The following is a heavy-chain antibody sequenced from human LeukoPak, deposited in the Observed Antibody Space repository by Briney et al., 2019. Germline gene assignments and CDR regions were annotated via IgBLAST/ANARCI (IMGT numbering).Heavy chain of an antibody. CDR2: IDPSDSHT. J-gene: IGHJ4*02. CDR1: GYSLTSYW. V-gene: IGHV5-10-1*01. CDR3: ARLIVGASAAHFDF. Sequence: GESLKISCKGSGYSLTSYWISWVRQMPGKGLEWMGRIDPSDSHTNYSPSFQGHVTISADKSISTAYLQWSSLKASDTAIYYCARLIVGASAAHFDFWGQGTLVTVSS. D-gene: IGHD1-26*01.